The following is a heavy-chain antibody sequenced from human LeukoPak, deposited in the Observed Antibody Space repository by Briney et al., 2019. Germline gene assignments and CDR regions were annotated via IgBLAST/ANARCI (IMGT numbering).Heavy chain of an antibody. Sequence: GRSLRLSCAASGFTFSSYGMHWVRQAPGKGLEWVAVTSYDGSNKYYADSVKGRFTISRDNSKNTLYLQMNSLRAEDTAVYYCAKDKGASFSSPFDYWGQGTLVTVSS. CDR1: GFTFSSYG. CDR2: TSYDGSNK. J-gene: IGHJ4*02. D-gene: IGHD4/OR15-4a*01. CDR3: AKDKGASFSSPFDY. V-gene: IGHV3-30*18.